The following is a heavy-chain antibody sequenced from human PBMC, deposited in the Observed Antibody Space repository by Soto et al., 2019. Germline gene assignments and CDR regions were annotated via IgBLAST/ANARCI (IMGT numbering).Heavy chain of an antibody. CDR1: GFTFSSYS. D-gene: IGHD6-13*01. CDR2: ISSSSSYI. V-gene: IGHV3-21*01. CDR3: ARDIAAAEGGMDV. Sequence: EVQLVESGGGLVKPGGSLRLSCAASGFTFSSYSMNWVRQAPGKGLEWVSSISSSSSYIYYADSVKGRFTISRDNAKNSLYLQMNSLRAEDTAVYYCARDIAAAEGGMDVWGQGTTVTVSS. J-gene: IGHJ6*02.